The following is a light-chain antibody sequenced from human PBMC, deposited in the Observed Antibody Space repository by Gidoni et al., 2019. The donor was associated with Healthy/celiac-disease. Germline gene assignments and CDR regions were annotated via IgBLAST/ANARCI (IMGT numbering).Light chain of an antibody. J-gene: IGKJ2*01. CDR2: KAS. Sequence: DIHMTPSPSTLSASVGDRVTITCRASQSISSWLAWYQQKPGKAPKLLIYKASSLESGVPSRFSGSGSGTEFTLTISSLQPDDFATYYCQQYNSYLYTFGQGTKLEIK. CDR1: QSISSW. CDR3: QQYNSYLYT. V-gene: IGKV1-5*03.